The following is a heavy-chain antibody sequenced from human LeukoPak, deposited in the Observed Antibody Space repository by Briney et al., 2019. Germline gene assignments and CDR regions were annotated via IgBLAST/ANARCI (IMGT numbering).Heavy chain of an antibody. CDR2: IRSKANSYAT. Sequence: PGGSLRLSCAASGFTFSGSAMPWVRQASGKGLEWVGRIRSKANSYATAYAASVKGRFTISRDDSKNTAYLQMNSLKTEDTAVYYCTRHGRWGSGSRTQDPDAFDIWGQGTMVTVSS. V-gene: IGHV3-73*01. CDR1: GFTFSGSA. CDR3: TRHGRWGSGSRTQDPDAFDI. J-gene: IGHJ3*02. D-gene: IGHD1-26*01.